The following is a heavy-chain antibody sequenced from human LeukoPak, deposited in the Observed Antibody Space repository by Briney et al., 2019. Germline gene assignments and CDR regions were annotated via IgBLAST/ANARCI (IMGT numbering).Heavy chain of an antibody. CDR2: ITSGSGI. Sequence: GGPLRLSCAASGFMFSYYDMNWVRQAPGRGLEWISKITSGSGIYYADSVRGRCTISRDNGDNSLYLQMDSLRVEDTAVYYCARDTKIGTAAAGTGYWGQGTLVIVSS. CDR1: GFMFSYYD. D-gene: IGHD6-13*01. CDR3: ARDTKIGTAAAGTGY. V-gene: IGHV3-69-1*01. J-gene: IGHJ4*02.